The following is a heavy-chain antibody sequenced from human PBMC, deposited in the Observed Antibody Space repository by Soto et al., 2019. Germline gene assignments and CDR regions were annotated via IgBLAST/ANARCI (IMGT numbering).Heavy chain of an antibody. Sequence: GGSLRLSCAASGFTFSGYGMFWVRQAPGKGLEWVAVIWSDGSNKYYGDSVKGRFTISRDTSKYTLYLQMNSLRAEDTAVYYCARVQGGCSGSTCYSEFWGQGTVVTVSS. CDR1: GFTFSGYG. J-gene: IGHJ4*02. CDR2: IWSDGSNK. CDR3: ARVQGGCSGSTCYSEF. V-gene: IGHV3-33*07. D-gene: IGHD2-15*01.